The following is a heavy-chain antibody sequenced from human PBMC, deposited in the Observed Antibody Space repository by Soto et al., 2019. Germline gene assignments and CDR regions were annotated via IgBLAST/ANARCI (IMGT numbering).Heavy chain of an antibody. CDR1: GYSITSGHF. CDR2: TYHRGDT. CDR3: AREERADNWFDP. Sequence: SETLSLTCAVSGYSITSGHFWGWIRQPPGKWLEWIGITYHRGDTYYNPSLKSRGTISLHTSKNQFSLKVRAVTAADTAVYYCAREERADNWFDPWGQGTLVNVSS. V-gene: IGHV4-38-2*01. J-gene: IGHJ5*02.